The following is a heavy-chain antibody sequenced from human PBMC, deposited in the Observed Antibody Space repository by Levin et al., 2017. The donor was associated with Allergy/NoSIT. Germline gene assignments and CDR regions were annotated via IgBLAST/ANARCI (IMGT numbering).Heavy chain of an antibody. CDR3: MGGRGWLSDY. J-gene: IGHJ4*02. V-gene: IGHV4-59*03. CDR1: GDSISSYY. D-gene: IGHD5-12*01. Sequence: SETLSLTCTVSGDSISSYYWNWIRQSPGKGLEWIGYIYDSGSTNYNPSLKSRVTISVDKSKNQFSLKLSSVTAADTAVYYCMGGRGWLSDYWGQGTLVTVSS. CDR2: IYDSGST.